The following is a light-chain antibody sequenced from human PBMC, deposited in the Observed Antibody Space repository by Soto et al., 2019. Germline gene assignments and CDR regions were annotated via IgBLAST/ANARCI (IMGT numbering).Light chain of an antibody. J-gene: IGLJ2*01. V-gene: IGLV3-21*04. CDR1: NIGSKS. CDR3: QVWDSSSDHP. CDR2: YDS. Sequence: SYELTQPPSVSVAPGKTARITCGGNNIGSKSVHWYQQKPGQAPVLVIYYDSDRPSGIPERFSGSNSGNTATLTISRVEAGDEADDYCQVWDSSSDHPFGGGTKVTV.